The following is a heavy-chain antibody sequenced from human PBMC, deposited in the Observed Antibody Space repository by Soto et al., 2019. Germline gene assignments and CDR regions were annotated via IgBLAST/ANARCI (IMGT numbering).Heavy chain of an antibody. CDR1: GDSVSSKSAA. CDR2: TYYRSKWYN. CDR3: ARDSRSSTSSYYSFGMDV. J-gene: IGHJ6*02. Sequence: SQTLSLPCAISGDSVSSKSAAWNWIRQSPSRGLEWLGRTYYRSKWYNDYAVSVKSRITINPDTSKNQFSLQLNSVTPEDTAVYFCARDSRSSTSSYYSFGMDVWGQGTTVTVSS. V-gene: IGHV6-1*01. D-gene: IGHD6-6*01.